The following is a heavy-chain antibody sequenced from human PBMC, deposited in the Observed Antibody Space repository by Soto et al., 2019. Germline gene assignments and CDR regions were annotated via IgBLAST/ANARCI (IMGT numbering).Heavy chain of an antibody. CDR2: IYYSGHT. CDR1: GGSMSRYY. D-gene: IGHD6-13*01. V-gene: IGHV4-59*01. J-gene: IGHJ6*02. CDR3: ARGIATTEMDV. Sequence: QVQLQESGPGLVKPSETLTLTCTVSGGSMSRYYWSWIRQRPGKGLEWIGYIYYSGHTNSNPSLKSRVTISVDTSKNQFSLKLSSVTAADTAVYYCARGIATTEMDVWGQGTTVTVSS.